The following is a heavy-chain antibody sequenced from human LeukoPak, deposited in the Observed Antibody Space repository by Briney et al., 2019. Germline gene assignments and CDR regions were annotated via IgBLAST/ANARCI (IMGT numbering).Heavy chain of an antibody. J-gene: IGHJ4*02. CDR1: GFTFSSYE. V-gene: IGHV3-48*03. CDR3: ARGVWGGWLRSGGPDY. Sequence: GGSLRLSCAASGFTFSSYEMNWVRQAPGKGLEWVSYISSSGSTIYYADSVKGRFTISRDNAKNSLYLQMNSLRAEDTAVYYGARGVWGGWLRSGGPDYWGQGTLVTVSS. CDR2: ISSSGSTI. D-gene: IGHD5-12*01.